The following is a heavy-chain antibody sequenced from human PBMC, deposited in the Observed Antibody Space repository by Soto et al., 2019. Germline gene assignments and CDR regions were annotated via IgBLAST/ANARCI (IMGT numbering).Heavy chain of an antibody. V-gene: IGHV4-59*01. CDR2: IYYSGST. D-gene: IGHD6-13*01. Sequence: QVQLQESGPGLVKPSETLSLTCTVSGGSISNYYWSWIRQPPGKGLEWIGYIYYSGSTNYNPSLKSRVTISVDTSKNQFSLKLSSVTGADPAVYYCARGALVTPLDCCCEGTPVVVSP. CDR1: GGSISNYY. J-gene: IGHJ4*02. CDR3: ARGALVTPLDC.